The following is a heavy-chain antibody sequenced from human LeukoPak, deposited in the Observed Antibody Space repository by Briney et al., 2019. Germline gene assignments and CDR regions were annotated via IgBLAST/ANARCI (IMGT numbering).Heavy chain of an antibody. CDR1: GFTFSDYY. J-gene: IGHJ4*02. V-gene: IGHV3-23*01. CDR3: AKDRSIGTYYTFDH. D-gene: IGHD1-26*01. Sequence: GGSLRLSCAASGFTFSDYYMSWIRQAPGKGLEWVATISGSGVMTYYADSVKGRFTVSGDNSKNTLYLQVSSLTAADTAVHYCAKDRSIGTYYTFDHWGQGTLVTVSS. CDR2: ISGSGVMT.